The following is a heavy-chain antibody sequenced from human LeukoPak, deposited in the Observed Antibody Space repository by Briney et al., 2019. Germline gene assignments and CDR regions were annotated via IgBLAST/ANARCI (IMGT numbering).Heavy chain of an antibody. CDR2: ISSSGSTI. D-gene: IGHD2-15*01. CDR3: ARLHSVGPMDV. CDR1: GFAFSDYY. J-gene: IGHJ6*03. V-gene: IGHV3-11*01. Sequence: GGSLRLSCAASGFAFSDYYMSWIRQAPGKGLEWVSYISSSGSTIYYADSVKGRFTISRDNAKNSLYLQMNSLRAEDTAVYYCARLHSVGPMDVWGKGTTVTVSS.